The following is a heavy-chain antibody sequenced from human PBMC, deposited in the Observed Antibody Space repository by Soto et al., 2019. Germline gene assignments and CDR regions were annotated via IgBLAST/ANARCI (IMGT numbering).Heavy chain of an antibody. J-gene: IGHJ3*02. CDR2: ISGDVGTT. V-gene: IGHV3-23*01. CDR3: VKGYYNSRSSLVELHI. CDR1: GFTFSNYA. D-gene: IGHD3-10*01. Sequence: EMQLLESGGGLVQPGGSLRLSCAASGFTFSNYAMDWVRQPPGKGLEWVSVISGDVGTTYYSDSVEGRFTFSRDNYKSALYLQLNRLRAEDTAVYDCVKGYYNSRSSLVELHIWGQGTMVTVSS.